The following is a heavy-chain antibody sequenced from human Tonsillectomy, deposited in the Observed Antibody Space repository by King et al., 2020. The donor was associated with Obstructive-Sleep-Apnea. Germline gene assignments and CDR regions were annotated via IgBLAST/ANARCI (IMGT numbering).Heavy chain of an antibody. CDR2: IYYSGST. J-gene: IGHJ4*02. CDR1: GGSISSYY. Sequence: VQLQESGPGLVKPSETLSLTCTVSGGSISSYYWSWIRQPPGKGLEWIGYIYYSGSTNYNPSLKSRVTISVDTSKNQFSLKLSSVTAADTAVYYCARSRRAEGSYLEYYFDYWGQGTLVTVSS. V-gene: IGHV4-59*01. D-gene: IGHD1-26*01. CDR3: ARSRRAEGSYLEYYFDY.